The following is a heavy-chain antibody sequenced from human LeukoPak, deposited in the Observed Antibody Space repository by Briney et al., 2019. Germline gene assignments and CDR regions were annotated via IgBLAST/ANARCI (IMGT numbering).Heavy chain of an antibody. J-gene: IGHJ6*02. CDR3: ARDRRDYYYYGMDV. Sequence: GGSLRLSCAASGFTFSDYSMNWVRQAPGKGLEWVSYISRTSNTVYYTDSVRGRFTVSRANAKNSLYLQMNSLRAEDTAVYYCARDRRDYYYYGMDVWGQGTTVTVSS. CDR1: GFTFSDYS. CDR2: ISRTSNTV. V-gene: IGHV3-48*04.